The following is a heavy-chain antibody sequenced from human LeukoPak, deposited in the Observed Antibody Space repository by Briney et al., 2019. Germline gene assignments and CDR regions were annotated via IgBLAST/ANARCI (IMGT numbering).Heavy chain of an antibody. D-gene: IGHD5-12*01. Sequence: SETLSLTCTVSGVSISSYYWSWLRQPPGKGLEWIGYIYYSGSTNYNPSLKSRVTISVDTSKNQFSLKLSSVTAADTAVYYCARIEVATQNFDYWGQGTLVTVSS. CDR2: IYYSGST. CDR3: ARIEVATQNFDY. CDR1: GVSISSYY. V-gene: IGHV4-59*08. J-gene: IGHJ4*02.